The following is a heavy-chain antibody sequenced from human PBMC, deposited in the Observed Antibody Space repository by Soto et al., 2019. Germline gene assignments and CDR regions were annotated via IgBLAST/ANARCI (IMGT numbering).Heavy chain of an antibody. Sequence: PGGSLRLSCAASGFTFSSYGMHWVRQAPGKGLEWVAVIWYDGSNKYYADSVKGRFTISRDNSKNTLYLQMNSLRAEDTAVYYCARDWGTRYYYDSSGYLTGLSYWGQGTLVTVSS. V-gene: IGHV3-33*01. D-gene: IGHD3-22*01. CDR1: GFTFSSYG. J-gene: IGHJ4*02. CDR3: ARDWGTRYYYDSSGYLTGLSY. CDR2: IWYDGSNK.